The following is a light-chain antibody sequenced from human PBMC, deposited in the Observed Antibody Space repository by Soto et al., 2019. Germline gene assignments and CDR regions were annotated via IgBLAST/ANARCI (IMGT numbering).Light chain of an antibody. V-gene: IGKV1-5*03. CDR2: KAS. CDR3: QQYNTYPLT. CDR1: QSISTW. Sequence: DIQMTQSPSTLSASVGDRVTITCRASQSISTWLAWYQQKPGKAPKLLIYKASSLEAGVPSRFSGSGSGTKFNITISSLQPNDFATYFCQQYNTYPLTFGGGTKVDIK. J-gene: IGKJ4*01.